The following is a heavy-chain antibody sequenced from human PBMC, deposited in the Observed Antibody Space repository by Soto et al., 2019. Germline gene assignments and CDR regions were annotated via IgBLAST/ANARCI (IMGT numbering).Heavy chain of an antibody. CDR3: ARTGYYYYYMDV. J-gene: IGHJ6*03. V-gene: IGHV1-69*13. CDR2: IIPIFGTA. Sequence: GASVKVSCKASGGTFSSYAISWVRQAPGQGLEWMGGIIPIFGTANYAQEFQGRVTITADESTSTAYMELSSLRSEDTAVYYCARTGYYYYYMDVWGKGTTVTVSS. CDR1: GGTFSSYA.